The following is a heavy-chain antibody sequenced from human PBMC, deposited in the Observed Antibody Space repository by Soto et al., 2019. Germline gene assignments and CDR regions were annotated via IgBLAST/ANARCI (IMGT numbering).Heavy chain of an antibody. CDR3: ARDRCYDGTCYSASDF. Sequence: GGSLRLSCAASGFSFSTYNMDWVRQAPGKGPEWIAYISTTSFTIYYADSVKGRFTISRDNDRNSLYLEMNSPRDEDTAVYYCARDRCYDGTCYSASDFWGQGTLVTVSS. J-gene: IGHJ4*02. CDR1: GFSFSTYN. V-gene: IGHV3-48*02. CDR2: ISTTSFTI. D-gene: IGHD2-15*01.